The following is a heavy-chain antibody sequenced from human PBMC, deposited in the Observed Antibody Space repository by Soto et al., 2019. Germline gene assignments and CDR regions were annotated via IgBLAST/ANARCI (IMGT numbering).Heavy chain of an antibody. CDR1: GGSFSGYY. V-gene: IGHV4-34*01. D-gene: IGHD3-10*01. CDR2: INHSGST. CDR3: ARGHNIRDYGSGSYYRAFYYFDY. J-gene: IGHJ4*02. Sequence: SETLSLTCAVYGGSFSGYYWSWIRQPPGKGLEWIGEINHSGSTNYNPSLKSRVTISVDTSKNQFSLKLSSVTAADTAVYYCARGHNIRDYGSGSYYRAFYYFDYWGQGTLVTVSS.